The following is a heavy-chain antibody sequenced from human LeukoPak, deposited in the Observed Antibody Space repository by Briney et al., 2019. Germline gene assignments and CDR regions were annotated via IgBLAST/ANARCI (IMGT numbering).Heavy chain of an antibody. CDR2: INPNSGGT. CDR1: GYTFTGYY. Sequence: ASVKVSCKASGYTFTGYYMHWVRQAPGQGLEWMGWINPNSGGTNYAQKFQGRVTMTRDTSISTAYMELSRLRSDDTAVYYCARVRCSSTSCYNDYWGQGTLVTVSP. CDR3: ARVRCSSTSCYNDY. D-gene: IGHD2-2*02. V-gene: IGHV1-2*02. J-gene: IGHJ4*02.